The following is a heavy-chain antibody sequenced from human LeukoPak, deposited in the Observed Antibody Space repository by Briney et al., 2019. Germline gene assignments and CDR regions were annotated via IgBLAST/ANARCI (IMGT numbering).Heavy chain of an antibody. CDR3: AKDRDHDQYYVDY. J-gene: IGHJ4*02. V-gene: IGHV3-23*01. CDR2: ISGSGGST. CDR1: EFTFSSYA. Sequence: SGGSLRLSCAASEFTFSSYAMSWVRQAPGQGLEWVSAISGSGGSTYYADSVEGRFTISRDNSKNTLYLHMSSLRAEDTAVYYCAKDRDHDQYYVDYWGQGALVTVSS.